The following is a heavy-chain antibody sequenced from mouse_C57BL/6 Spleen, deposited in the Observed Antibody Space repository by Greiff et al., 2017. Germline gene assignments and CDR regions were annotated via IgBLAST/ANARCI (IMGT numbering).Heavy chain of an antibody. V-gene: IGHV1-26*01. CDR2: INPNNGGT. J-gene: IGHJ4*01. CDR3: AREGDYSNLYAMDY. Sequence: VQLQQSGPELVKPGASVKISCKASGYTFTDYYMNWVKQSHGKSLEWIGDINPNNGGTSYNQKFKGKATLTVDKSSSTAYMELRRLTSEDSAVYYCAREGDYSNLYAMDYWGQGTSVTVAS. D-gene: IGHD2-5*01. CDR1: GYTFTDYY.